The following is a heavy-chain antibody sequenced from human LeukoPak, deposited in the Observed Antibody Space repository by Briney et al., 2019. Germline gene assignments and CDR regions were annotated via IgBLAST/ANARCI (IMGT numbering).Heavy chain of an antibody. V-gene: IGHV4-59*08. Sequence: SETLSLTCTVSGGSINNYYWSWIRQPPGKGLEWIGYIYYSGNTNYNPSLKSRVTIAVDTSKNQFSLKLSSVTAADMAVYYCARGWDSSSWYSGYFDYWGQGTLVTVSS. D-gene: IGHD6-13*01. CDR1: GGSINNYY. CDR2: IYYSGNT. J-gene: IGHJ4*02. CDR3: ARGWDSSSWYSGYFDY.